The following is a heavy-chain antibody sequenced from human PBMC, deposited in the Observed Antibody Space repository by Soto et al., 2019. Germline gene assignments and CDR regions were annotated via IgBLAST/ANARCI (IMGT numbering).Heavy chain of an antibody. Sequence: EVQLVESGGGLVQPGGSLRLSCAASGFTFSTYWMHWIRQVPGKGLEWVSRINSDASHTYYTDSVKGLFTTSRDNAKNTLHLEMNSLRAEDTGVYYCVRDGNCLTTSCYGNWFDPWGQGTLVTVSS. CDR3: VRDGNCLTTSCYGNWFDP. D-gene: IGHD2-2*01. CDR1: GFTFSTYW. CDR2: INSDASHT. J-gene: IGHJ5*02. V-gene: IGHV3-74*01.